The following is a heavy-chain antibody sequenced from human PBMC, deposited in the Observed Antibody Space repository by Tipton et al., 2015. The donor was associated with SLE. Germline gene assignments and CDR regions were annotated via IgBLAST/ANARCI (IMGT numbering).Heavy chain of an antibody. CDR2: TYYNGIT. Sequence: TLSLTCNVSGGSISSIGYYWSWLRQHPGKGPEWIGYTYYNGITSYNPSLQSRVTISVDPSKNQFSLDLTSVTAADTAVYYCARERGAQWLVHRYFDSWGQGSLVTVSS. CDR3: ARERGAQWLVHRYFDS. CDR1: GGSISSIGYY. V-gene: IGHV4-31*03. J-gene: IGHJ4*02. D-gene: IGHD6-19*01.